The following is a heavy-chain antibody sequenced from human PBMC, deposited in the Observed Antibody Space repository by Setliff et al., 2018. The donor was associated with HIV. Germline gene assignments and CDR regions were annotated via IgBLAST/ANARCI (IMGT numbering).Heavy chain of an antibody. Sequence: ASVKVSCRASGYTFTSYDINWVRQATGQGLEWMGWMNPNSGNTGYAQKFQGRVTMTRNTSISTAYMELSSLRSEDTAVYYCARGLAVAGKSYYSYYYMDVWGKGTTVTVSS. D-gene: IGHD6-19*01. J-gene: IGHJ6*03. V-gene: IGHV1-8*01. CDR1: GYTFTSYD. CDR2: MNPNSGNT. CDR3: ARGLAVAGKSYYSYYYMDV.